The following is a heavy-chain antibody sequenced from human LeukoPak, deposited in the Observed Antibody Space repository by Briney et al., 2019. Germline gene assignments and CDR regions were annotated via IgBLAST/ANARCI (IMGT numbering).Heavy chain of an antibody. CDR2: ISAYNGNT. Sequence: ASVKVSCKASGYTFTSYGISWVRQAPGQGLEWMGWISAYNGNTNYAQKLQGRVTMTTDTSTSTAYMELRSLRSDDTAVYYCARVVRLQLDPYYFDYWGQGTLVTVSS. CDR3: ARVVRLQLDPYYFDY. J-gene: IGHJ4*02. D-gene: IGHD1-1*01. V-gene: IGHV1-18*01. CDR1: GYTFTSYG.